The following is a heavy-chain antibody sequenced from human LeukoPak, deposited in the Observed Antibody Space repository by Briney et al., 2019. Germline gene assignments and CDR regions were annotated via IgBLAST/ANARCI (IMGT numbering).Heavy chain of an antibody. Sequence: PGWSLRLSCEASGFTFSRFGMNWVRQAPGTGLEWVAFIQYDESLKCYLGSVKGRFATSRDNSKNTVYLQMNSLRVEDTAVYYCAKDQGVVGSYDAWGQGTLVTVSS. CDR2: IQYDESLK. J-gene: IGHJ5*02. D-gene: IGHD3-10*01. V-gene: IGHV3-30*02. CDR1: GFTFSRFG. CDR3: AKDQGVVGSYDA.